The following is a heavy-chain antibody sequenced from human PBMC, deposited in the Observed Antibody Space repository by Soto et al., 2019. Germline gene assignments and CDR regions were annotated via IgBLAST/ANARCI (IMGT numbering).Heavy chain of an antibody. CDR3: AKDAYDILTGQKQCFDS. J-gene: IGHJ4*02. V-gene: IGHV3-43*01. Sequence: GGSLRLSCAASGFTFNAYTMHWVRQAPGKGLERASLLSWDGGITYYGDSVKGRFTVSRDNSDNSLYLQFTSLRSDDTAFCYCAKDAYDILTGQKQCFDSWGQGTLVTIAS. D-gene: IGHD3-9*01. CDR2: LSWDGGIT. CDR1: GFTFNAYT.